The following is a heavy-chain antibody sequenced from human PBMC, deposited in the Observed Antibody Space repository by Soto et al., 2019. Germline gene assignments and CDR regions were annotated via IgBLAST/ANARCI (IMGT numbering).Heavy chain of an antibody. CDR3: ARRSSSWLSVNYFDY. D-gene: IGHD6-13*01. Sequence: PGESLKISCKGSGYSFTSYWIGWVRQMPGKGLEWMGIIYPGDSDTRYSPSFQGQVTISADKSISTAYLQWSSLKASDTAMYYCARRSSSWLSVNYFDYWGQGTLVTVSS. CDR2: IYPGDSDT. CDR1: GYSFTSYW. V-gene: IGHV5-51*01. J-gene: IGHJ4*02.